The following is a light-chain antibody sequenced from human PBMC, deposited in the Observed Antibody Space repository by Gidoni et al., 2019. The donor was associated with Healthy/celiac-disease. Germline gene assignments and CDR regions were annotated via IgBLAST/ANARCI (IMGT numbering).Light chain of an antibody. CDR2: AAS. Sequence: DIQMTQSPSSLSASVGDRVTITCRASQSISIYLNWYQQNPGKAPKLLIYAASSLQSGVPSRFSGSGSGTDFNLTISSLQPEDFATDYCQQSYSTPRHTFGQGTKLEIK. CDR1: QSISIY. CDR3: QQSYSTPRHT. J-gene: IGKJ2*01. V-gene: IGKV1-39*01.